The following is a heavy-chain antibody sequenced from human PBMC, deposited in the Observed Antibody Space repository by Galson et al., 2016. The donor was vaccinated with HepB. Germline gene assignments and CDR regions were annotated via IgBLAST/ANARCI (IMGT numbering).Heavy chain of an antibody. D-gene: IGHD1-1*01. Sequence: SLRLSCAASGFIFSNYGMHWVRQAPGKGLEWVAVIWYDGSKIYYADSVKGRFTISRDNSKNTLYLQMNSLRAEDTAVYYCVREIRQLERRPGHWGQGTLVTVSS. CDR2: IWYDGSKI. V-gene: IGHV3-33*01. CDR1: GFIFSNYG. CDR3: VREIRQLERRPGH. J-gene: IGHJ4*02.